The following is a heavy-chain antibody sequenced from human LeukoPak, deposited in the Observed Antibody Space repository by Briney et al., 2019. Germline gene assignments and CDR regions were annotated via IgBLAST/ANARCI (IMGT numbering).Heavy chain of an antibody. CDR2: INYSGTI. CDR1: GGSINSNNHY. V-gene: IGHV4-39*01. CDR3: ATHPGYSSGWWYLDL. Sequence: SETLTLTCNASGGSINSNNHYWGWIRQPPGKELEWLGSINYSGTIFYTPYPHGRITIYIDTSGNQFSLKLDSAPATAMSYFSRATHPGYSSGWWYLDLWGQGTLVTVSS. J-gene: IGHJ4*02. D-gene: IGHD5-18*01.